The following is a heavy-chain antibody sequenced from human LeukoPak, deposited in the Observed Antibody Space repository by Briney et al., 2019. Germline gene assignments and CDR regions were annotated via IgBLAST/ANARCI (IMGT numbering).Heavy chain of an antibody. D-gene: IGHD2-2*01. CDR2: ISYDGSNK. J-gene: IGHJ4*02. V-gene: IGHV3-30*03. CDR3: ARDSYDRYCSSTSCSWPLGY. Sequence: PGRSLRLSCAASGFTFSSYGMHWVRQAPGKGLEWVAVISYDGSNKYYADSVKGRFTISRDNAKNSLYLQMNSLRAEDTAVYYCARDSYDRYCSSTSCSWPLGYWGQGTLVTVSS. CDR1: GFTFSSYG.